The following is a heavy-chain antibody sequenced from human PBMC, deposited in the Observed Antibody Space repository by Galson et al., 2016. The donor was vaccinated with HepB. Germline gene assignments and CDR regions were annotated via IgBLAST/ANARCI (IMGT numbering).Heavy chain of an antibody. CDR1: GFTFSHYW. V-gene: IGHV3-7*01. CDR3: AMGNSGWPDY. CDR2: INQDGSEK. J-gene: IGHJ4*02. Sequence: SLRLSCAASGFTFSHYWMSWVRQAPGKGLEWVAIINQDGSEKYSVDSLKGRFTISRDNAKNSLYLQMNSLRAEDTAVYYCAMGNSGWPDYWGQGTPVTASP. D-gene: IGHD6-19*01.